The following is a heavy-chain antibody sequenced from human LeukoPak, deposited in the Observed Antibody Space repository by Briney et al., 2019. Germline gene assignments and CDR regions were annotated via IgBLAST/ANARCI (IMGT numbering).Heavy chain of an antibody. V-gene: IGHV1-3*01. J-gene: IGHJ4*02. CDR3: ATDPDYDILNGYWNDY. CDR1: GYTFTSYA. CDR2: INAGNGNA. D-gene: IGHD3-9*01. Sequence: ASVKVSCKASGYTFTSYAMHWVRQAPGQRLEWMGWINAGNGNAKYSQKFQGRVTMTEDTSTDTAYMEPSSLRSEDTAVYYCATDPDYDILNGYWNDYWGQGTLVTVSS.